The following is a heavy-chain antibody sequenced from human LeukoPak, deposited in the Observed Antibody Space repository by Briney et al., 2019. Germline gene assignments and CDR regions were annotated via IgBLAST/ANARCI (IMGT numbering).Heavy chain of an antibody. CDR3: ARDGCSGGNCYSFWFDP. D-gene: IGHD2-15*01. Sequence: PGGSLRLSCAASGFTVSSNYMSWVRQAPGKGLEWVANIKQDGREKYYVDFVQGRFTISRDNAKNTLYLQMNSLRAEDTAVYYCARDGCSGGNCYSFWFDPWGRGTLVTVSS. J-gene: IGHJ5*02. V-gene: IGHV3-7*01. CDR2: IKQDGREK. CDR1: GFTVSSNY.